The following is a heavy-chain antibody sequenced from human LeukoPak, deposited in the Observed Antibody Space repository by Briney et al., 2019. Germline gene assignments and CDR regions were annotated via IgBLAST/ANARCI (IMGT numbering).Heavy chain of an antibody. V-gene: IGHV1-69*05. CDR1: GGTFSSYA. Sequence: SVKVSCKASGGTFSSYAISWVRQAPGQGLEWMGRIIPIFGTANYAQKFQGRVTITTDESTSTAYMELSSLRSEDTAVYYCARVGVGDTSPLGYWGQGTLVTVSS. J-gene: IGHJ4*02. CDR2: IIPIFGTA. CDR3: ARVGVGDTSPLGY. D-gene: IGHD1-26*01.